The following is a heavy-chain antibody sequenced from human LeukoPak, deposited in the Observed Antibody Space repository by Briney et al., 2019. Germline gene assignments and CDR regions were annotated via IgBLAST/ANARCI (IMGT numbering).Heavy chain of an antibody. CDR2: ISSSGSTI. D-gene: IGHD5-18*01. V-gene: IGHV3-48*03. CDR3: ARSWAMVTYFDY. CDR1: GFTFSSYE. J-gene: IGHJ4*02. Sequence: PGGSLRLYCAASGFTFSSYEMNWVRQAPGKGLEWVSYISSSGSTIYYADSVKGRFTISRDNAKNSLYLQMNSLRAEDTAVYYCARSWAMVTYFDYWGQGTLVTVSS.